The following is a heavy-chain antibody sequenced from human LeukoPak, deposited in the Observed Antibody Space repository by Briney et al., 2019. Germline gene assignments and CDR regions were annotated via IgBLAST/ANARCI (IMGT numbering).Heavy chain of an antibody. J-gene: IGHJ3*02. Sequence: SVKVSCKASGGTFSSYAISWVRQAPGQGLEWMGGIIPIFGTANYAQKFQGRVTITADESTSTAYMELSSLRSEDTAVYYCARAGGSPDAFDIWGQGTMVTVSS. CDR2: IIPIFGTA. CDR3: ARAGGSPDAFDI. V-gene: IGHV1-69*13. D-gene: IGHD3-10*01. CDR1: GGTFSSYA.